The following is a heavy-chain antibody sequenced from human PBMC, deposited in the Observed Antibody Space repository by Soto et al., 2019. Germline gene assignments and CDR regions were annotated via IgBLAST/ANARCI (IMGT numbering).Heavy chain of an antibody. J-gene: IGHJ6*02. V-gene: IGHV3-21*01. Sequence: VGSLRLSCKASGFTFNDYSMDWVRQAPEKGLEWVSSISSSGTYIYYADSVKGRFAISRDNANNVMYLQMDTLRAEDTAVYYCVRAGHVFDVHYYGMDLWGQGTTVTVSS. CDR2: ISSSGTYI. D-gene: IGHD3-10*01. CDR3: VRAGHVFDVHYYGMDL. CDR1: GFTFNDYS.